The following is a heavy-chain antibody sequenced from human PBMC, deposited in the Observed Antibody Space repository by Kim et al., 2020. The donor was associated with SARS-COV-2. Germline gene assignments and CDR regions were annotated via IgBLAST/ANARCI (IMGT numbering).Heavy chain of an antibody. J-gene: IGHJ4*02. CDR1: GYTFTSYA. CDR2: INAGNGNT. Sequence: ASVKVSCKASGYTFTSYAMHWVRQAPGQRLEWMGWINAGNGNTKYSQKFQGRVTITRDTSASTAYMELSSLRSEDTAVYYCARVEGVGVSGWAAAGLRYWGQGTLVTVSS. D-gene: IGHD6-13*01. CDR3: ARVEGVGVSGWAAAGLRY. V-gene: IGHV1-3*01.